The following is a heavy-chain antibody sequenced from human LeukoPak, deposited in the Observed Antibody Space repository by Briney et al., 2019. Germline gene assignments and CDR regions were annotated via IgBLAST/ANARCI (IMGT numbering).Heavy chain of an antibody. CDR1: GFTFSSYS. CDR3: ARGPYYDFWSGYSDSFYMDV. Sequence: GGSLRLSCAASGFTFSSYSMNWVRQAPGKGLEWVSSISSSSSYIYYADSVKGRFTISRDNAKNSLYLQMNSLRAEDTAVYYCARGPYYDFWSGYSDSFYMDVWGKGTTVTVSS. V-gene: IGHV3-21*01. D-gene: IGHD3-3*01. CDR2: ISSSSSYI. J-gene: IGHJ6*03.